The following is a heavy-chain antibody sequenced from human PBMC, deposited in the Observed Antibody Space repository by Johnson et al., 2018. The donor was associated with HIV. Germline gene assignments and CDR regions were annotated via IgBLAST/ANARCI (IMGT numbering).Heavy chain of an antibody. V-gene: IGHV3-33*06. CDR1: GFTFSSYG. D-gene: IGHD6-13*01. CDR3: AKVSSQSSSWYDAFDI. CDR2: IWYDGSNK. J-gene: IGHJ3*02. Sequence: QVQVVESGGGVVQPGRSLRLSCAASGFTFSSYGMHWVRQAPGKGLEWVAVIWYDGSNKYYADSVKGRFTISRDNSKNTLYLQMNSLRAEDTAVYYCAKVSSQSSSWYDAFDIWGQGTMVTVSS.